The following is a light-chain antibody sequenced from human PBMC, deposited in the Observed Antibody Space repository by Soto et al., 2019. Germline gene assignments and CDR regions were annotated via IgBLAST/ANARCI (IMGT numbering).Light chain of an antibody. CDR1: SSNIGSNP. CDR2: THT. CDR3: AAWDDTFYV. Sequence: QSVLTQPPSASGTPGQSVTISCSGGSSNIGSNPVSWYQHVPGTAPKLLIHTHTQRPLGVPVRFSGSKSGTSASLAISGLQSEDEADYYCAAWDDTFYVFGSGTKLTVL. J-gene: IGLJ1*01. V-gene: IGLV1-44*01.